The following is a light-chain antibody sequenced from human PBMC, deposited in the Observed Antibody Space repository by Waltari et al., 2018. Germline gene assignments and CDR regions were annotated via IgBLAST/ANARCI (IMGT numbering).Light chain of an antibody. J-gene: IGKJ1*01. V-gene: IGKV3-11*01. CDR3: QQRTNWWT. CDR1: QSVNIN. Sequence: EIVLTQSPATLPLSAGARATLSCRASQSVNINLAWYQQRPGQAPRLLIYDASTRANGIPARFSGSGSGTDFTLTISSLEPEDFAIYYCQQRTNWWTFGQGTRV. CDR2: DAS.